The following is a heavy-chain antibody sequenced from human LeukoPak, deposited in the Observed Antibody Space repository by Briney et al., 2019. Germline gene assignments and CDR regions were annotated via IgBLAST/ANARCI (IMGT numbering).Heavy chain of an antibody. Sequence: GASVKVSCKASGYTVTSYYMHWVRQAPGQGLEWRGIINPSGGSTSYAQKFQGRVTMTRDMSTSTVYMELSSRRSEDTAVYYCARVASDYYYYYMDVWGEGTTVTVSS. J-gene: IGHJ6*03. V-gene: IGHV1-46*01. CDR2: INPSGGST. CDR1: GYTVTSYY. CDR3: ARVASDYYYYYMDV.